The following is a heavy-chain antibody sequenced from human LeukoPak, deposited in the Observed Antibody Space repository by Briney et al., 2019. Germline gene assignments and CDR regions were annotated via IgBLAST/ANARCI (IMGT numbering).Heavy chain of an antibody. Sequence: ASVKVSCKTSGHTFTDYDITWVRQAPGQGLEWMGRVSPYNGNTYYSQRFQDRVTITKDTSTGTAYMDLRNLRTDDTAMYYCARNGRVRRVVKDLFEYWGQGTLVAVSS. CDR2: VSPYNGNT. CDR3: ARNGRVRRVVKDLFEY. V-gene: IGHV1-18*01. D-gene: IGHD3-10*01. J-gene: IGHJ4*02. CDR1: GHTFTDYD.